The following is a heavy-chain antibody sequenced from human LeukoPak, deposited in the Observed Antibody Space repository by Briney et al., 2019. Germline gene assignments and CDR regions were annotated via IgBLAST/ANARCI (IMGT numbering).Heavy chain of an antibody. CDR2: IYHRGNT. V-gene: IGHV4-39*07. J-gene: IGHJ4*02. Sequence: PSETLSLTCTVSCGSISSSSYYWGWIRQPPGKGLEWVGTIYHRGNTYYNPSLNSHLSLSVDTHNNQFSVGLSSATAPDTALYYRTKDYKPTGIGPPGYWGQGTLVTVSS. D-gene: IGHD2-8*02. CDR3: TKDYKPTGIGPPGY. CDR1: CGSISSSSYY.